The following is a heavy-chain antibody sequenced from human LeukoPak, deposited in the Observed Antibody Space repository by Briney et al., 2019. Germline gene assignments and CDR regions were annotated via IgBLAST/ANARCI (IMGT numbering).Heavy chain of an antibody. V-gene: IGHV3-23*01. CDR1: RFTFNTYA. D-gene: IGHD2-15*01. Sequence: GGSLRLSCVASRFTFNTYAVNWVCQAPGKGLEWVSAISGNGDITYYADSVRGRFTISRDNSKNTLFLQMNSLRAEDTAVYYCARVKRDCSGGSCYSYDYRGQGTLVTVSS. CDR2: ISGNGDIT. CDR3: ARVKRDCSGGSCYSYDY. J-gene: IGHJ4*02.